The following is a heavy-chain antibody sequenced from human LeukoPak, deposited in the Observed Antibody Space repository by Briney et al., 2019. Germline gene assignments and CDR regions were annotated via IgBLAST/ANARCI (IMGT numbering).Heavy chain of an antibody. CDR1: GYTLTELS. Sequence: ASVTVSCKVSGYTLTELSMHWVRQAPGKGLEWMGGSDPEDGETIYAQKFQGRVTMTEDTSTDTAYMELRSLRSEDTAVYYCATDVSCPPLAAADHNWFDPWGQGTLVTVSS. V-gene: IGHV1-24*01. CDR2: SDPEDGET. J-gene: IGHJ5*02. D-gene: IGHD6-13*01. CDR3: ATDVSCPPLAAADHNWFDP.